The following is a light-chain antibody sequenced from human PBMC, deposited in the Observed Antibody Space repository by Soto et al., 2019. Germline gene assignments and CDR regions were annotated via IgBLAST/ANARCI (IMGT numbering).Light chain of an antibody. J-gene: IGLJ1*01. CDR1: SSDVGGYNY. Sequence: QSVLTQPASVSGSPGQSITISCTGTSSDVGGYNYVSWYQQHPGKAPKLIIYEVSNRPSGVSNRFSGSKSGNTASLTISGLQAEDEADYYCNSYAGGNNVFGTGTKVTVL. CDR2: EVS. V-gene: IGLV2-14*01. CDR3: NSYAGGNNV.